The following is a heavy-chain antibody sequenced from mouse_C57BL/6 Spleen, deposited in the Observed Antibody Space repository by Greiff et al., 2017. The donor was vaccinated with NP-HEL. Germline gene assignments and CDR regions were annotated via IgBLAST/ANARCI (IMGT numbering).Heavy chain of an antibody. CDR1: GFTFSDAW. CDR3: TRRLGRAFYAMDY. V-gene: IGHV6-6*01. D-gene: IGHD4-1*01. Sequence: EVKLMESGGGLVQPGGSMKLSCAASGFTFSDAWMDWVRQSPEKGLEWVAEIRNKANNHATYYAESVKGRFTISRDDSKSSVYLQRNSLRAEDTGIYDCTRRLGRAFYAMDYWGQGTSVTVSS. CDR2: IRNKANNHAT. J-gene: IGHJ4*01.